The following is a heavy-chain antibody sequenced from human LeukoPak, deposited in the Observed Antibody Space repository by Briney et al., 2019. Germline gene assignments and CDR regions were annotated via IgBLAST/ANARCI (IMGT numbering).Heavy chain of an antibody. V-gene: IGHV4-59*01. D-gene: IGHD3-22*01. CDR2: IYNIATT. CDR3: ARVYSDNSVFYYFPFDG. J-gene: IGHJ4*01. Sequence: PSETLSLPCTVSGASKSSLHWSWIRQPPGEGLEWIGYIYNIATTNYNPSLKGRVTISVDTSKNKFSLKLNSVTAADTAVYYGARVYSDNSVFYYFPFDGCGHGTLVTVSS. CDR1: GASKSSLH.